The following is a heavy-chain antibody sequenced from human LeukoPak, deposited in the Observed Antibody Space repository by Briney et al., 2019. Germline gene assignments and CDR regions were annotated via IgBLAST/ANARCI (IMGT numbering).Heavy chain of an antibody. CDR2: ISWNSGSI. CDR3: AKGGNSPFDY. CDR1: GFTFDDYA. D-gene: IGHD3-16*01. Sequence: GGSLRLSCAASGFTFDDYAMHWVRQAPGKGLEWVSGISWNSGSIGYADSVKGRFTISRDNAKNSLYLQMNSLRAEDTALYYCAKGGNSPFDYWGQGTLVTGSS. J-gene: IGHJ4*02. V-gene: IGHV3-9*01.